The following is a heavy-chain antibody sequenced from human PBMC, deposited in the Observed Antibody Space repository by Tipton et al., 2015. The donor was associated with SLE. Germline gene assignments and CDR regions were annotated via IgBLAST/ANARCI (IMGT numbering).Heavy chain of an antibody. Sequence: TLSLTCTVSGGSVSSSSYYWGWIRLPPGKGLELIGSVYYTGYTYYNPFLKSRVTISVDTSRNQLSLKLSSVTAADTAVYFCARGVAHYFDSGSFDVWGQGTLVTVSS. CDR1: GGSVSSSSYY. D-gene: IGHD3-10*01. CDR2: VYYTGYT. CDR3: ARGVAHYFDSGSFDV. J-gene: IGHJ3*01. V-gene: IGHV4-39*01.